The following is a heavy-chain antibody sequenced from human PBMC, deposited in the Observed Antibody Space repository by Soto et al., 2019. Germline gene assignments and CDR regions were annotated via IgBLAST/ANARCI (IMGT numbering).Heavy chain of an antibody. V-gene: IGHV3-30*18. J-gene: IGHJ4*02. CDR1: GFTFSSYG. CDR3: AKDRGCSGGSCYSSPLDY. CDR2: ISYDGSNK. Sequence: GGSLRLSCAASGFTFSSYGMHWVRQAPGKGLEWVAVISYDGSNKYYADSVKGRFTISRDNSKNTLYLQMNSLRAEDTAVYYCAKDRGCSGGSCYSSPLDYRGQGTLVTVYS. D-gene: IGHD2-15*01.